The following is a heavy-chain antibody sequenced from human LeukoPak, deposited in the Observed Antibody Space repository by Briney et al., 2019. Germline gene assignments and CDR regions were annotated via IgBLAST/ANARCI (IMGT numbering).Heavy chain of an antibody. CDR2: ISGSGGST. Sequence: GGTLRLSCAASGFTFSSYGMIWVRQAPGKGLEWVSGISGSGGSTYLADSVKGRFTISRDNSKNTLYLEMNSLRAEDTAVYYCAKDDDWGRYKHWGQGTLVTVSS. D-gene: IGHD3-16*01. CDR3: AKDDDWGRYKH. V-gene: IGHV3-23*01. J-gene: IGHJ1*01. CDR1: GFTFSSYG.